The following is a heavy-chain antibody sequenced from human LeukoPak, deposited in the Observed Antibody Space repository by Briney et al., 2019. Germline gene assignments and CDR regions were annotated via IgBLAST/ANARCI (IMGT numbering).Heavy chain of an antibody. V-gene: IGHV3-9*01. CDR1: GFTFDDYA. Sequence: GGSLRLSCAVSGFTFDDYAMHWVRQVPGKGLEWVSHISWNSDTIGYADSVKGRFTISRDNAKNSLYLQMNSLRAEDTALYYCARNPRIVVVTANFGDDAFDIWGQGTMVTVSS. D-gene: IGHD2-21*02. J-gene: IGHJ3*02. CDR2: ISWNSDTI. CDR3: ARNPRIVVVTANFGDDAFDI.